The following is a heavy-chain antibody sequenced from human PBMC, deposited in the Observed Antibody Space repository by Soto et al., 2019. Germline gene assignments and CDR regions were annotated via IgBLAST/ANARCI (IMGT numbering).Heavy chain of an antibody. Sequence: EVQLLESGGGLVQPGGSLRLSCTASGFTFSSYAMSWVRQAPGKGLEWVSAISGSGGSTYYADSVKGRFTISRDNSKNTLYLQMNSLRAEDTAVYYCVKVKTADVLRFLEWLPYYFDYWGQGTLVTVSS. J-gene: IGHJ4*02. CDR3: VKVKTADVLRFLEWLPYYFDY. CDR2: ISGSGGST. D-gene: IGHD3-3*01. CDR1: GFTFSSYA. V-gene: IGHV3-23*01.